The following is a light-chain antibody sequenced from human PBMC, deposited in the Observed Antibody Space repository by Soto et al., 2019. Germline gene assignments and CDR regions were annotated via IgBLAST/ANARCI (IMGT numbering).Light chain of an antibody. J-gene: IGKJ4*01. CDR1: QSVGRNY. CDR2: DAS. CDR3: KKYASSPLT. V-gene: IGKV3-20*01. Sequence: EIVLTQSPGTLSLSPGERATLSCRASQSVGRNYLAWYQQKPGQAPRLLIYDASSRATGIPDRFSGRGSGTEFTLTISRLEPEDFAVYYCKKYASSPLTFGGGTKVDMK.